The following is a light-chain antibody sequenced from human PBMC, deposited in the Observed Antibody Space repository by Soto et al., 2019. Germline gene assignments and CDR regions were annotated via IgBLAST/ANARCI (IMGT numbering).Light chain of an antibody. Sequence: EIVMTQSPATLSVSPGEGATLSCRASQSVSSNLAWYQRKPGQAPRLLIYGASVRATGIPARFSGSGSGAEFTLTISSLQPDDSATYCCQQFHSYPRTFGQGTKVDIK. V-gene: IGKV3-15*01. CDR3: QQFHSYPRT. J-gene: IGKJ1*01. CDR1: QSVSSN. CDR2: GAS.